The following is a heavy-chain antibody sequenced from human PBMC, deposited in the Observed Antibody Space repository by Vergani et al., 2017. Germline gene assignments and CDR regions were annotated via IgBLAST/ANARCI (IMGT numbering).Heavy chain of an antibody. D-gene: IGHD3-10*01. V-gene: IGHV3-30-3*01. Sequence: QVQLVESGGGVVQPGRSLRLSCAASGFTFSSYAMHWVRQAPGKGLEWVAVISYDGSNKYYADSVKGRFTISRDNSKNTLYLQMNSLRAEDTAVYYCARPWNYYGSGSYYDYWGQGTLVTVSS. CDR1: GFTFSSYA. J-gene: IGHJ4*02. CDR3: ARPWNYYGSGSYYDY. CDR2: ISYDGSNK.